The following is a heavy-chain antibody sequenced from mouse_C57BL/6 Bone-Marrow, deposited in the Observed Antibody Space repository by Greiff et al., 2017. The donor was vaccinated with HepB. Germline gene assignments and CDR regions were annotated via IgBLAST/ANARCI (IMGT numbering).Heavy chain of an antibody. V-gene: IGHV1-19*01. D-gene: IGHD3-1*01. J-gene: IGHJ2*01. Sequence: VQLQQSGPVLVKPGASVKMSCKASGYTFTDYYMNWVKQSHGKSLEWIGVINPYNGGTSYNQKFKGKATLTVDKSSSTAYMELNSLTSEDSAVYYCAREGLARDYWGQGTTLTVSS. CDR1: GYTFTDYY. CDR2: INPYNGGT. CDR3: AREGLARDY.